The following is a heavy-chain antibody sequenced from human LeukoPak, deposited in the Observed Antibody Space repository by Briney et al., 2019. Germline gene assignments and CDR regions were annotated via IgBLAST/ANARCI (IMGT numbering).Heavy chain of an antibody. CDR3: AKSAVAGTNYYYGMDV. Sequence: GGSLRLSCAASGFTFDDYTMHWVRQAPGKGLEWVSLISWDGGSTYYAYSVKGRFTISRDNSKNSLYLQMNSLRTEDTALYYCAKSAVAGTNYYYGMDVWGQGTTVTVSS. CDR1: GFTFDDYT. CDR2: ISWDGGST. V-gene: IGHV3-43*01. J-gene: IGHJ6*02. D-gene: IGHD6-19*01.